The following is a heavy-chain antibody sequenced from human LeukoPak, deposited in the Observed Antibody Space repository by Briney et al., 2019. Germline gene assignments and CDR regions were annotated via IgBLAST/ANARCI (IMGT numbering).Heavy chain of an antibody. D-gene: IGHD3-3*01. V-gene: IGHV3-23*01. CDR1: GFTFVNYV. J-gene: IGHJ4*02. CDR2: ISGSDGTI. Sequence: PGGSLRLSCAASGFTFVNYVMTWVRQAPGKGLEWVSSISGSDGTIFYADSVKGRFTISRDNSKNTLYLQMNSLRSEDTAVYYCAKVRLSYDFWSGYEAPFDYWGQGTLVTVSS. CDR3: AKVRLSYDFWSGYEAPFDY.